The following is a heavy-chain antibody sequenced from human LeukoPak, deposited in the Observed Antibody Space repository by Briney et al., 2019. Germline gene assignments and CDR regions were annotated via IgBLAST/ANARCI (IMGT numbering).Heavy chain of an antibody. V-gene: IGHV4-61*10. D-gene: IGHD4-17*01. CDR2: IYYSGST. CDR1: GGSISSGSYY. J-gene: IGHJ4*02. Sequence: SETLSLTCTVSGGSISSGSYYWSWIRQPAGKGLEWIGYIYYSGSTNYNPSLKSRVTISVDTSKNQFSLKLSSVTAADTAVYYCARLAVTTGHFDYWGQGTLVTVSS. CDR3: ARLAVTTGHFDY.